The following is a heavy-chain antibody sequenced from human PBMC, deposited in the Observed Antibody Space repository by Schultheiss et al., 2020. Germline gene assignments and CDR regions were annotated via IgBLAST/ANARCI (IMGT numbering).Heavy chain of an antibody. J-gene: IGHJ6*02. Sequence: SETLSLTCAVSGGSISSSNWWSWVRQPPGKGLEWIGEIYHSGSTNYNPSLKSRVTISVDTSKNQFSLKLSSVTAADTAVYYCARGDIVVVVAAIRGSYYYYYGMDVWGQGTTVTVS. V-gene: IGHV4-4*02. CDR3: ARGDIVVVVAAIRGSYYYYYGMDV. CDR2: IYHSGST. CDR1: GGSISSSNW. D-gene: IGHD2-15*01.